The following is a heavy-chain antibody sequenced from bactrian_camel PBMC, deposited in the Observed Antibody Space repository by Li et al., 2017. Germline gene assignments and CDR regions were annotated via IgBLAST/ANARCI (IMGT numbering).Heavy chain of an antibody. CDR2: IDSDGRQ. Sequence: HVQLVESGGGSVQAGGSLRLSCVASRDTCNCMGWFRQAPGKGREGVATIDSDGRQSYSDSVKGRFTISRDNAKDTLYLQMNSLKIEDTAVYYCALGSSRQATMTARGKGTQVTVS. V-gene: IGHV3S53*01. D-gene: IGHD3*01. CDR1: RDTCNC. J-gene: IGHJ4*01.